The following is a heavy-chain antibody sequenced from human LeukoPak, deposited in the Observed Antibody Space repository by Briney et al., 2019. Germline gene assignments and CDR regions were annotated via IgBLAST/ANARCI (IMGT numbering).Heavy chain of an antibody. CDR3: AKDQLLWFREPTGY. Sequence: PGRSLRLSCAASGFTFSSYGMHWVRQAPGKGLEWVAVISYDGSNKYYADSVKGRFTISRDNSKNTLYLQMNSLRAEDTAVYYCAKDQLLWFREPTGYWGQGTLVTVSS. J-gene: IGHJ4*02. V-gene: IGHV3-30*18. D-gene: IGHD3-10*01. CDR2: ISYDGSNK. CDR1: GFTFSSYG.